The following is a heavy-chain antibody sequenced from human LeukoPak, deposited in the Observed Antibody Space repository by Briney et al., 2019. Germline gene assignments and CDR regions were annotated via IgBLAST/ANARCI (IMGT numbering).Heavy chain of an antibody. V-gene: IGHV3-48*01. J-gene: IGHJ4*02. Sequence: PGGSLRLSCVVSGFTFDSYSMNWVRQAPGKGLAWISYISNSGSPIYYADSVKGRFTISRDKDKSSLYLQMNSLAADDTAVYYCARGLALGMTVTPKAFDYWGQGTLVTVSS. CDR2: ISNSGSPI. CDR1: GFTFDSYS. D-gene: IGHD4-11*01. CDR3: ARGLALGMTVTPKAFDY.